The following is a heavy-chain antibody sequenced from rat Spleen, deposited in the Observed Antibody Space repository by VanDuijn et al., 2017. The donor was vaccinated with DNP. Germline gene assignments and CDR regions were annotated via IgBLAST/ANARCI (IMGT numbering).Heavy chain of an antibody. CDR1: GFTFSNYW. V-gene: IGHV5-58*01. CDR2: ITGSGGST. D-gene: IGHD1-4*01. Sequence: EVQLVVTGGGLVQPGRSLKLSCVASGFTFSNYWMFWIRQAPGQGLEWVASITGSGGSTYYPDSVRGRFTISRDDAKNTLYLQMNSLRSENTATYYCVSGSKYGYKWFAYWGQGTLVSVSS. J-gene: IGHJ3*01. CDR3: VSGSKYGYKWFAY.